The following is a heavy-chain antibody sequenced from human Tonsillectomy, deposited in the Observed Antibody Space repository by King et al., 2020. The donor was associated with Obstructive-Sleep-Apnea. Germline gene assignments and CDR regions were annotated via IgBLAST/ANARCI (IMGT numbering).Heavy chain of an antibody. CDR3: AREGSSWYDWFDP. V-gene: IGHV1-18*04. D-gene: IGHD6-13*01. CDR2: ISAYNGNT. J-gene: IGHJ5*02. Sequence: VQLVESGAEVKKPGASVKVSCKASGYTFTSYGISWVRQAPGQGLEWMGWISAYNGNTKYAQKLQGRVTMTTDTSTSTAYIELRSLRSDDTAVYYCAREGSSWYDWFDPWGQGTLVTVSS. CDR1: GYTFTSYG.